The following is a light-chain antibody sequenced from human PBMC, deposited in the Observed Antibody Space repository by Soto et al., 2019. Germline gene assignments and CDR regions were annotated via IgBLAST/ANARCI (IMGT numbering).Light chain of an antibody. CDR3: QQYYSTPSWT. V-gene: IGKV4-1*01. CDR2: WAS. CDR1: QSILYSSNNKNY. J-gene: IGKJ1*01. Sequence: DIVMTQSPDSLAVSLGERATINCKSSQSILYSSNNKNYLAWYQQKTGQPPKLLIYWASTRESGVPDRFSGSGSGRDFSLTISNLQAEDVSVYYCQQYYSTPSWTFGQGTKVEIK.